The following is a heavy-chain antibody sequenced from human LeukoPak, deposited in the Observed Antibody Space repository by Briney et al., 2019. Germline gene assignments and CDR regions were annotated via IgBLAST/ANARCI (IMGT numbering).Heavy chain of an antibody. CDR2: VSGTGESA. V-gene: IGHV3-23*01. Sequence: GGSLRLSCSASGFTFDKNAMTWVRQAPGKGLEWVSVVSGTGESAYYADSVKGRFTISRDNSKNTVDLHMNSLRVEDTAVYYCASPSKSSGYYAFEIWGQGTMVTVSS. D-gene: IGHD3-22*01. J-gene: IGHJ3*02. CDR3: ASPSKSSGYYAFEI. CDR1: GFTFDKNA.